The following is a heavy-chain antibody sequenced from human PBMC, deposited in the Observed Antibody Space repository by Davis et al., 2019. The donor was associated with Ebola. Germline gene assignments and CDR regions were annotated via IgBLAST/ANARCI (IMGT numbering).Heavy chain of an antibody. CDR1: GGSFSGYY. D-gene: IGHD3-22*01. Sequence: PSETLSLTCAVYGGSFSGYYWSWIRQPPGKGLEWIGEINHSGSTNYNPSLKSRVTISVDTSKNQFSLKLSSVTAADTAVYYCARVGYYDSSGAPWGQGTLVTVSS. V-gene: IGHV4-34*01. CDR3: ARVGYYDSSGAP. J-gene: IGHJ5*02. CDR2: INHSGST.